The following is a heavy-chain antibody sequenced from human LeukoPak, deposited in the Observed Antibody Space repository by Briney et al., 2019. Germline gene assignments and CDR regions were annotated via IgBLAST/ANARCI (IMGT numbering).Heavy chain of an antibody. CDR3: AFEIGRSQGAFDI. J-gene: IGHJ3*02. V-gene: IGHV3-33*01. D-gene: IGHD1-26*01. Sequence: GGSLRLSCAASGFIFSKYAMHWVRQTPGKGLEWVAAVWNDGSDENYADSVKGRFTIASDNSKNTLYLQMNSLRAEDAAVYYCAFEIGRSQGAFDIWGQGTMITVSS. CDR1: GFIFSKYA. CDR2: VWNDGSDE.